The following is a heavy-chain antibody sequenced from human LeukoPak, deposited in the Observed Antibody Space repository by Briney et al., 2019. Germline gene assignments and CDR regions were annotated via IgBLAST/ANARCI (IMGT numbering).Heavy chain of an antibody. CDR3: ARGQEHLWSHKDY. CDR1: GFTFSSYN. Sequence: GGSLRLSCVASGFTFSSYNMNWVRQAPGKGLEWVSSIGGGGSYIFYADSVKGRFTISRDNAKNSLSLQMNSLRAEDTAVYYCARGQEHLWSHKDYWGQGTLVTVSS. CDR2: IGGGGSYI. J-gene: IGHJ4*02. V-gene: IGHV3-21*01. D-gene: IGHD3-10*01.